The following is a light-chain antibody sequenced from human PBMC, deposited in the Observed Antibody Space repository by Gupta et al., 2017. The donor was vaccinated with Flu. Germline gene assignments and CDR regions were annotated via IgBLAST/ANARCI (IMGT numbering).Light chain of an antibody. CDR1: VLSKQY. CDR3: QSADNTDVV. CDR2: KDT. Sequence: SFDLTQPPSPSVSPGQTARITCFGDVLSKQYTYWYQQRTGQAPVVLIYKDTERPSGIPERFSGSSSGTRATLTISGVQAEDAADYYCQSADNTDVVFGGGTRLTVL. V-gene: IGLV3-25*02. J-gene: IGLJ2*01.